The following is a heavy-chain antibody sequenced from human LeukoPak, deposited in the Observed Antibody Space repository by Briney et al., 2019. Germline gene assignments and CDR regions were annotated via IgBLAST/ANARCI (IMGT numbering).Heavy chain of an antibody. CDR2: IYYSGST. CDR1: GGSISSGDYY. V-gene: IGHV4-30-4*01. J-gene: IGHJ6*02. D-gene: IGHD3-22*01. CDR3: ARDQNKYDSSGYYYYQYGMDV. Sequence: PSETLSLTCTVSGGSISSGDYYWTWIRQPPGKGLEWIGYIYYSGSTHYNPFLKSRVSISVDTAKNQFSLNLSSVTAADTAVYYCARDQNKYDSSGYYYYQYGMDVWGQGTTVTVSS.